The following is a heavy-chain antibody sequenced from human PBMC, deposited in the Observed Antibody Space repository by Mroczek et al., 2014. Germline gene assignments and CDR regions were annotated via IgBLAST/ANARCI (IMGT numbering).Heavy chain of an antibody. D-gene: IGHD3-3*01. V-gene: IGHV1-8*01. CDR1: GYTFTSYD. J-gene: IGHJ6*02. CDR2: MNPNSGNT. CDR3: ARGDLHDFWSGGGLYYYYYGMDV. Sequence: QVQLVESGAEVKKPGASVKVSCKASGYTFTSYDINWVRQATGQGLEWMGWMNPNSGNTGYAQKFQGRVTMTRNTSISTAYMELSSLRSEDTAVYYCARGDLHDFWSGGGLYYYYYGMDVWGQGTTGHPSP.